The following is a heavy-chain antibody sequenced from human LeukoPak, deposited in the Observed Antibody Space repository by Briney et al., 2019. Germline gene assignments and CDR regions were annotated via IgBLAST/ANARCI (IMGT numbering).Heavy chain of an antibody. J-gene: IGHJ2*01. V-gene: IGHV4-4*07. CDR2: VYSSGTT. CDR3: ARGRYCTTTSCTYWYFDL. Sequence: SETLSLTCTVSGGSISSYCWSWIRQPAGEGLEWIGRVYSSGTTNYNPSLQSRVTMSVDSSKNQFSLKLNSVTAADTAVYYCARGRYCTTTSCTYWYFDLWGRGTLVTVSS. D-gene: IGHD2-2*01. CDR1: GGSISSYC.